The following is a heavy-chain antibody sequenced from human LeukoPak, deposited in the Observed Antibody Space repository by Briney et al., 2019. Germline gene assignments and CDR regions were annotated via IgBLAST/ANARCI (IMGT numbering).Heavy chain of an antibody. J-gene: IGHJ3*02. CDR3: ARLTLIAAAGRDI. CDR2: ISSSSSTI. D-gene: IGHD6-13*01. Sequence: GGSLRLSCAASGFIFSSYGMNWVRQAPGKGLEWVSYISSSSSTIYYADSVKGRFTISRDNAKNSLYLQMNSLRAEDTAVYYCARLTLIAAAGRDIWGQGTMVTVSS. CDR1: GFIFSSYG. V-gene: IGHV3-48*01.